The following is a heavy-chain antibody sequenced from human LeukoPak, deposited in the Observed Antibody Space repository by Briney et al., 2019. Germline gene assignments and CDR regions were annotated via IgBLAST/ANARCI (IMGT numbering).Heavy chain of an antibody. CDR2: IDHSESA. V-gene: IGHV4-34*01. CDR3: ARRYSSGFYYFDY. J-gene: IGHJ4*02. D-gene: IGHD6-19*01. Sequence: PSETLSLTCSVYGGSISGYYWTWIRQPPGKGLEWIGEIDHSESANHSPSLKSRLTMSVDTSKSQFSLRLNSVTAADTATYYCARRYSSGFYYFDYWGQGALVTVSS. CDR1: GGSISGYY.